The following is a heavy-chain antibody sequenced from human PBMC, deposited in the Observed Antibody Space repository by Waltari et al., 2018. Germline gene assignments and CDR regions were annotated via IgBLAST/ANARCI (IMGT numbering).Heavy chain of an antibody. CDR1: GFSFITYW. CDR2: INEDGSGT. D-gene: IGHD1-26*01. CDR3: ARDRGYLVHDY. Sequence: EVQLVESGGGSVQPGGSLRLSCSVSGFSFITYWMNWVRQAPGKGLEGVGSINEDGSGTYYADSVKGRFTISRDNGKTSLYLQMNSLRSEDTAVYYCARDRGYLVHDYWGQGTLVTVSA. V-gene: IGHV3-7*01. J-gene: IGHJ4*02.